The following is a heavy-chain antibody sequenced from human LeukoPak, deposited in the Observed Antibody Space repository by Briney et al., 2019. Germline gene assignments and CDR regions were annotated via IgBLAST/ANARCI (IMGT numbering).Heavy chain of an antibody. CDR1: GGTFSSYA. CDR2: IIPILGIA. Sequence: ASVKVSCKASGGTFSSYAISWVRQAPGQGLEWMGRIIPILGIANYAQKFQGRVTITADKSTSTAYMELSSLRSEDTAVYYCARVIVVVPAAIESGMDVWGQGTTVTVSS. D-gene: IGHD2-2*02. J-gene: IGHJ6*02. CDR3: ARVIVVVPAAIESGMDV. V-gene: IGHV1-69*04.